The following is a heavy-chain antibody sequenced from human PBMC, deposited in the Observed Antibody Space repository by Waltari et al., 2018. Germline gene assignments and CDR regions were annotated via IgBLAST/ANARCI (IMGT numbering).Heavy chain of an antibody. CDR2: IDHTGST. Sequence: QLQLQESGPGLVKPSETLSLTCTVSGGFITTTYYWGWIRQPRGKGLEWIGSIDHTGSTYYNPSLKSRVTISVDTSNTSENQFSLKLTSVTAADTAVYYCASAPSGSYGHNWGQGALVTVSS. J-gene: IGHJ4*02. V-gene: IGHV4-39*07. CDR1: GGFITTTYY. CDR3: ASAPSGSYGHN. D-gene: IGHD1-26*01.